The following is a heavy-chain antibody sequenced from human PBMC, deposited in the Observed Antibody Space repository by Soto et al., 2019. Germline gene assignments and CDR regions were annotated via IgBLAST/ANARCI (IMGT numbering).Heavy chain of an antibody. J-gene: IGHJ3*02. D-gene: IGHD3-16*01. CDR2: ISSSGSTI. Sequence: GESLKISCAASGFTFSDYYMSWIRQAPGKGLEWVSYISSSGSTIYYADSVKGRFTISRDNAKNSLYLQMNSLRAEDTAVYYCARDRHDYIWGSEDAFDIWGQGTMVTVSS. CDR3: ARDRHDYIWGSEDAFDI. CDR1: GFTFSDYY. V-gene: IGHV3-11*01.